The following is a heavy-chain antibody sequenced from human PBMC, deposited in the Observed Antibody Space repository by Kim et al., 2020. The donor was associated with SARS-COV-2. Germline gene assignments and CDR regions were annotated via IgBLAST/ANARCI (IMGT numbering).Heavy chain of an antibody. V-gene: IGHV3-30-3*01. D-gene: IGHD6-13*01. CDR1: GFTFSSYA. Sequence: GGSLRLSCAASGFTFSSYAMHWVRQAPGKGLEWVAVISYDGSNKYYADSVKGRFTISRDNSKNTLYLQMNSLRAEDTAVYYCARDGYSSSWYVSKDPVTLKGGMDVWGQGTTVTVSS. CDR3: ARDGYSSSWYVSKDPVTLKGGMDV. CDR2: ISYDGSNK. J-gene: IGHJ6*02.